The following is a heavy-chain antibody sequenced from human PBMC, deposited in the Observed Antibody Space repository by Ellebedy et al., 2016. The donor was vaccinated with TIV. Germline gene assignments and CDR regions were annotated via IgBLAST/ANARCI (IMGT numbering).Heavy chain of an antibody. D-gene: IGHD5-24*01. J-gene: IGHJ5*02. CDR2: IHYTGGT. Sequence: MPSETLSLTCTVSGGSISGFYWSWIRQPPGKGLEWIGYIHYTGGTNYNPSLKSRVTISVDTSKNQFSLKLSSVTAADTAVYYCASGRWLPLPGSWGQGTLVTVSS. CDR1: GGSISGFY. V-gene: IGHV4-59*01. CDR3: ASGRWLPLPGS.